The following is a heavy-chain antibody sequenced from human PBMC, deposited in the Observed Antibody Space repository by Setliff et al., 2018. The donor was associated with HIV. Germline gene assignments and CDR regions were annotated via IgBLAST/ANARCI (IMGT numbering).Heavy chain of an antibody. Sequence: SETLSLTCTVSGGSVSSPGYYWGWIRQPPGKGLEWIGSVYNSGITFKNPSLKSRVTISVDRSGNQFSLRLTSVTAADTAVYYCATCRHRPSNWFDPWGQGTVVTVSS. CDR2: VYNSGIT. CDR3: ATCRHRPSNWFDP. CDR1: GGSVSSPGYY. J-gene: IGHJ5*02. V-gene: IGHV4-39*07.